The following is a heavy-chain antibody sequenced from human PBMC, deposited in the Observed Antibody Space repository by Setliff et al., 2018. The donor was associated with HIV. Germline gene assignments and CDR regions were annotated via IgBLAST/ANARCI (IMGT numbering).Heavy chain of an antibody. V-gene: IGHV4-59*11. CDR3: AREVDNPRDAFDI. J-gene: IGHJ3*02. CDR2: AYYNGQD. CDR1: GDSISGHF. Sequence: SLTCTVSGDSISGHFWNWIRQTPDKGLEWIGRAYYNGQDDHNPSLRSRLTISVDTSKNQFSLKLSSMTAADTALYYCAREVDNPRDAFDIWAQGTMVTVSS.